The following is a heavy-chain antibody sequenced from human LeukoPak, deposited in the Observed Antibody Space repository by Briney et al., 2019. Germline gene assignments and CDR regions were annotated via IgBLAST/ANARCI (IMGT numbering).Heavy chain of an antibody. D-gene: IGHD4/OR15-4a*01. CDR2: IYSDST. CDR3: ARRAGAYSHPYDY. J-gene: IGHJ4*02. V-gene: IGHV3-53*01. CDR1: GFTVSSNS. Sequence: GGSLRLSCTVSGFTVSSNSMSWVRQAPGKGLEWVSFIYSDSTHYSDSVKGRFTISRDNSKNTLYLQMNSLRAEDAAVYYCARRAGAYSHPYDYWGQGTLVTVSS.